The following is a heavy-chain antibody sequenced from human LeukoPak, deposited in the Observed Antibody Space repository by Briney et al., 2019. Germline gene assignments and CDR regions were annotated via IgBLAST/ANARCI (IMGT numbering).Heavy chain of an antibody. CDR2: INPSGGST. D-gene: IGHD6-6*01. CDR3: ARARSPSIAALDFDY. J-gene: IGHJ4*02. V-gene: IGHV1-46*01. Sequence: GASVKVSCKASGYTFTSYYMRWVRQAPGQGLEWMGIINPSGGSTSYAQKFQGRVTMTRDTSTSTVYMELSSLRSEDTAVYYCARARSPSIAALDFDYWGQGTLVTVSS. CDR1: GYTFTSYY.